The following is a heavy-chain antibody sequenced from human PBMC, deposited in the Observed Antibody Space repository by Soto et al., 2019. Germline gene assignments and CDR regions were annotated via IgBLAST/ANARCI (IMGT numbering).Heavy chain of an antibody. V-gene: IGHV4-39*01. J-gene: IGHJ3*02. Sequence: QLQLQESGPGLVKPSETLSLTCTVSGGSISSSSYYWGWIRQPPGKGLEWIGSLYYSGSTYYNPSLKSRVTIAVDTSKNQCSLKLSSVTAADTAGYYCARYCSGGSCYSDAFDIWGQGTMVTVSS. CDR3: ARYCSGGSCYSDAFDI. CDR2: LYYSGST. D-gene: IGHD2-15*01. CDR1: GGSISSSSYY.